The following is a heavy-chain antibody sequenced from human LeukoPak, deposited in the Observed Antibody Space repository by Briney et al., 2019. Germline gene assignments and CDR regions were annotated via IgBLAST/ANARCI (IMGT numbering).Heavy chain of an antibody. CDR2: INHSGST. CDR1: GGSFSGYY. D-gene: IGHD6-6*01. J-gene: IGHJ3*02. CDR3: ARGLRTLIAARPSAFDI. V-gene: IGHV4-34*01. Sequence: SETLSLTCAVYGGSFSGYYWSWIRQPPGKGLEWFGEINHSGSTNDHPSLKSRVTISVDTSKNQFSLKLSSVTAADTAIYYCARGLRTLIAARPSAFDIWGQGTMVTVSS.